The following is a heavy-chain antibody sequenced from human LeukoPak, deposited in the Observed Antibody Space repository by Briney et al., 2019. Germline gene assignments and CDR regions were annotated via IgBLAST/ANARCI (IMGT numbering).Heavy chain of an antibody. CDR3: ARGLPSSGWPSRL. D-gene: IGHD6-19*01. CDR1: GYTFTGHY. CDR2: MNPNSGNT. V-gene: IGHV1-8*02. J-gene: IGHJ4*02. Sequence: GASVKVSCKASGYTFTGHYMHWVRQATGQGLEWMGWMNPNSGNTGYAQKFQGRVTMTRNTSISTAYMELSSLRSEDTAVYYCARGLPSSGWPSRLWGQGTLVTVSS.